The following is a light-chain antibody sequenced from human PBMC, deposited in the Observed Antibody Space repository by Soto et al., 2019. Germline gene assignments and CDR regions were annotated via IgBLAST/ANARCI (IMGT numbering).Light chain of an antibody. V-gene: IGLV6-57*04. CDR1: SGSIAGDY. J-gene: IGLJ7*01. CDR2: EDS. CDR3: QSADRSSVV. Sequence: NFMLTQPPSVSESPGKTVTISCTRSSGSIAGDYVQWYQQRPGSAPINVIFEDSQRPSGVPDRFSGSIDASSNSASLTISRLTAEDEADYYCQSADRSSVVFGGGTQLTVL.